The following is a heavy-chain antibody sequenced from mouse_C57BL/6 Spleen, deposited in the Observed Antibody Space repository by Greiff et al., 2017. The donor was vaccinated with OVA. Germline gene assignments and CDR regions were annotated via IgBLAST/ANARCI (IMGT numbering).Heavy chain of an antibody. CDR2: IYPGDGDT. V-gene: IGHV1-82*01. CDR1: GYAFSSSW. CDR3: ASPYYSNYNWYFDV. Sequence: QVQLQQSGPELVKPGASVKISCKASGYAFSSSWMNWVKQRPGKGLECIGRIYPGDGDTNYNGKFKGKATLTADKSSSTAYMQLSSLTSEDSAVYFCASPYYSNYNWYFDVWGTGTTVTVSS. J-gene: IGHJ1*03. D-gene: IGHD2-5*01.